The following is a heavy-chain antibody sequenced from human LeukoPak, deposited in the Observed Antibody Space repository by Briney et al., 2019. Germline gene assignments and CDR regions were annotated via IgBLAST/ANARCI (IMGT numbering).Heavy chain of an antibody. CDR2: IYSGGST. CDR3: ARGASDYVLDY. Sequence: PGGSLSLSCAVSALTVSSNYMSWVRQAPGKGLEWVSAIYSGGSTYYAGSVKGRFTISRDNSKNTLYLQMNSLRAEATAVYYCARGASDYVLDYWGQGTLVTVSS. V-gene: IGHV3-53*01. D-gene: IGHD5-12*01. J-gene: IGHJ4*02. CDR1: ALTVSSNY.